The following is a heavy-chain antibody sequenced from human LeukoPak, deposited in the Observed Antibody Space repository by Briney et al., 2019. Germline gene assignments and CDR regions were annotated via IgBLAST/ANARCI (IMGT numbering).Heavy chain of an antibody. CDR2: ISGDGVNA. Sequence: GGSLRLSCAASGFTFSGYAMHWVRQAPGKGLQWLIVISGDGVNAYYADSVKRRFTISRDNDKNTVFLQINSLRAEDAAVYYCARVVEWFYGMDVWGQGTTVIVSS. V-gene: IGHV3-30-3*01. CDR1: GFTFSGYA. CDR3: ARVVEWFYGMDV. D-gene: IGHD3-3*01. J-gene: IGHJ6*02.